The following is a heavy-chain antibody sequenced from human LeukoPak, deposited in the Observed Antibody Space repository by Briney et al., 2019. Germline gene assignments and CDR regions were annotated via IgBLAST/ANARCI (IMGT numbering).Heavy chain of an antibody. V-gene: IGHV3-30*18. CDR2: RSYDGINE. CDR3: AKENYYGLGSQYYFDY. Sequence: QPGGSLRLSCAASGFTLSSYAMHWVRQAPGKGLEWVALRSYDGINEYYADSVKGRFTISRDNSKSTLYLQMNSLRAEDTAVYYCAKENYYGLGSQYYFDYWGQGTLVTVSS. J-gene: IGHJ4*02. CDR1: GFTLSSYA. D-gene: IGHD3-10*01.